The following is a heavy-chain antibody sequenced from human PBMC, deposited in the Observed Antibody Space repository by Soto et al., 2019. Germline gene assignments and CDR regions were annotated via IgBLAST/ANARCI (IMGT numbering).Heavy chain of an antibody. V-gene: IGHV3-73*02. CDR1: GFAFSASA. J-gene: IGHJ3*02. CDR3: AVVLPSNDLFHI. D-gene: IGHD3-16*01. CDR2: VRSKSDNVAP. Sequence: EVQLVESGGDLVQPGGSLELSCAASGFAFSASAVHWVRQASGKGLEWVGRVRSKSDNVAPVYAASVKGRFTISRDDSKNTAYLQMNGLKSEDTAVYFCAVVLPSNDLFHIWGQGTMVTVSS.